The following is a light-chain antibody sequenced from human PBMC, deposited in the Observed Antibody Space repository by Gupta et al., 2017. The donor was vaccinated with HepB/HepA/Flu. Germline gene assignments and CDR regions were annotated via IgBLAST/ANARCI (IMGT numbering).Light chain of an antibody. Sequence: DIQMTQSPSSLSASVVDRVTIPCRASQSISSYLNWYQQKPGKAPKLLIYAASRLESGVPSRFSGSGSGTDFTLTISRLQPEDFATYYCQQRDSTPITFGRGTKVEIK. J-gene: IGKJ4*01. CDR3: QQRDSTPIT. V-gene: IGKV1-39*01. CDR1: QSISSY. CDR2: AAS.